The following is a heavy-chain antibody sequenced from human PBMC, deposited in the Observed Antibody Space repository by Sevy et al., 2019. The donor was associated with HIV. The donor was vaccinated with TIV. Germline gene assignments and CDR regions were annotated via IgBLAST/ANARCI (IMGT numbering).Heavy chain of an antibody. CDR1: GGSISSGDYY. D-gene: IGHD2-2*01. J-gene: IGHJ6*02. CDR3: ARDSSATFLYYYGMDV. V-gene: IGHV4-30-4*01. CDR2: IYYSGST. Sequence: SETLSLTCTVSGGSISSGDYYWSWIRQPPGKGLEWIGYIYYSGSTYYNPSLKSRVTISVDTSKNQFSLKLSSVTAADTAVYYCARDSSATFLYYYGMDVWGQGTMVTVSS.